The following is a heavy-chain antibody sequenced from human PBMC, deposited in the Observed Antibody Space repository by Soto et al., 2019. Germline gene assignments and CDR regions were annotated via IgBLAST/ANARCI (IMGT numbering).Heavy chain of an antibody. D-gene: IGHD2-2*01. CDR2: ISHDGSNK. CDR1: GFTFSSYA. Sequence: GGSLRLSCAASGFTFSSYAMHWVHQAPGKGLEWVALISHDGSNKYYADSVKGRFTISRDNSKNTLYLQMNSLRTEDTSVYYCGRCSSTSCHLGADYWGQGTLVTVSS. J-gene: IGHJ4*02. V-gene: IGHV3-30-3*01. CDR3: GRCSSTSCHLGADY.